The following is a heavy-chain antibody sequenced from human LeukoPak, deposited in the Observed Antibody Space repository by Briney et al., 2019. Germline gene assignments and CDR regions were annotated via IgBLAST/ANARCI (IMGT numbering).Heavy chain of an antibody. Sequence: ASVKVSCKTSGYTFTGYYLHWVRQAPGQGLEWMGWINPISGGTNYAHNFQGRVTMTRDTSISTVYMELSRLTSDDTAFYYCGRDLFRDFYGSGSSHHFDFWGQGTLVTVSS. J-gene: IGHJ4*02. D-gene: IGHD3-10*01. CDR1: GYTFTGYY. CDR3: GRDLFRDFYGSGSSHHFDF. CDR2: INPISGGT. V-gene: IGHV1-2*02.